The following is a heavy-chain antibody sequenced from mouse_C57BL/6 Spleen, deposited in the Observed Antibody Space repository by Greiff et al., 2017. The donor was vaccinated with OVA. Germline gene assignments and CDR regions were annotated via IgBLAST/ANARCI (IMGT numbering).Heavy chain of an antibody. V-gene: IGHV1-22*01. CDR1: GYTFTDYN. CDR2: INPNNGGT. D-gene: IGHD2-4*01. Sequence: EVMLVESGPELVKPGASVKMSCKASGYTFTDYNMHWVKQSHGKSLEWIGYINPNNGGTSYNQKFKGKATLTVNKSSSTAYMELRSLTSEDSAVYYCARGYYDYDGRYFDYWGQGTTLTVSS. J-gene: IGHJ2*01. CDR3: ARGYYDYDGRYFDY.